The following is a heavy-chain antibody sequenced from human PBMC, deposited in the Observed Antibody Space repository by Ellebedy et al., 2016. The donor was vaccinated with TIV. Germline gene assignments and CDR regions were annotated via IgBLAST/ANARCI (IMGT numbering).Heavy chain of an antibody. J-gene: IGHJ4*02. Sequence: ASVKVSXXALGYTFTSFDISWVRKATGQGLEWMGWFSAYTGNTHYAQKFQGRVTMTTDPSTSTAYMDLRGLRSDDTAVYYCARDTVGATEEVFHYWGQGTLVTVSS. V-gene: IGHV1-18*01. CDR3: ARDTVGATEEVFHY. D-gene: IGHD1-26*01. CDR1: GYTFTSFD. CDR2: FSAYTGNT.